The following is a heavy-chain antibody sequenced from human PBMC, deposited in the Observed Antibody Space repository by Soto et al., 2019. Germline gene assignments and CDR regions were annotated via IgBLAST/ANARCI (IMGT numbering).Heavy chain of an antibody. CDR2: ISAYNGNT. CDR3: ARNYYGSGSYYTAVGSSGYYGMDV. V-gene: IGHV1-18*01. D-gene: IGHD3-10*01. CDR1: GYTFTSYG. J-gene: IGHJ6*02. Sequence: ASVKVSCKTSGYTFTSYGISWVRQAPGHGLEWMGWISAYNGNTNYAQKLQGRVTMTTDTSTSTAYMELRSLRSDDTAVYYCARNYYGSGSYYTAVGSSGYYGMDVWGQGTTVTVSS.